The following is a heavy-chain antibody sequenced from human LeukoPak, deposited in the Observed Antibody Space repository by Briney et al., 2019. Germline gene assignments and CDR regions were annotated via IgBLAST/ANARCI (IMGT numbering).Heavy chain of an antibody. Sequence: GGSLRLSCVASGFTLSNFYINWVRQAPGMGLEWVSYISSSGSPIYYADSVKGRFSISRDNAKNSLHLQMSSLRDEDTAVYYCARGRPGYYFDYWGQGTLVTVPS. J-gene: IGHJ4*02. CDR3: ARGRPGYYFDY. CDR2: ISSSGSPI. CDR1: GFTLSNFY. V-gene: IGHV3-48*02.